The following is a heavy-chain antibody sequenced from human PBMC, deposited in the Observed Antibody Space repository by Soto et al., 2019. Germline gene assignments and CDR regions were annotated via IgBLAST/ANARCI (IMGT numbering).Heavy chain of an antibody. CDR2: IYPGGVNI. J-gene: IGHJ5*02. Sequence: ASVKVSCKAIGYSFTSHYMHWVRQAPGQGLEWMGTIYPGGVNIAYAQKFQGRVTMTKDTSTSTVYMELTSLTSEDTAVYYCATCVVVAATSEIDNWFDPWGQGTLVTVSS. V-gene: IGHV1-46*01. CDR1: GYSFTSHY. CDR3: ATCVVVAATSEIDNWFDP. D-gene: IGHD2-15*01.